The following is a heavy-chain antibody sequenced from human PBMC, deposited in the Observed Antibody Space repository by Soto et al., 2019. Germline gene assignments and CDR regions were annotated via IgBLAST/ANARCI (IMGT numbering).Heavy chain of an antibody. Sequence: PSETLSLTCAVSGGSTNGHFWSWIRQSPGKGLEWIGHIYYSVSTSYSPSLKSRVSISVDTSKNQFSLEVHSLTAADTAVYYCARAGTNMVQFDYWGQGTLVTVSS. D-gene: IGHD3-10*01. V-gene: IGHV4-59*11. CDR2: IYYSVST. CDR1: GGSTNGHF. J-gene: IGHJ4*02. CDR3: ARAGTNMVQFDY.